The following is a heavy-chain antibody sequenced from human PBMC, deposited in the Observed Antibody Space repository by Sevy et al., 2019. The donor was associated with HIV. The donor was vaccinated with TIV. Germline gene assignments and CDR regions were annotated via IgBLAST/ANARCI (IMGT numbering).Heavy chain of an antibody. V-gene: IGHV4-34*01. Sequence: SETLSLTCAVHYGAFSGYYWNWIRQVPGKGLEWIGEINERRINYYNPSLKSRVTISVDTSKKQFSLKLNSVTAVDSAVYFCARSPPVVVVPGAPSWFDPWGQGTLVTVSS. CDR3: ARSPPVVVVPGAPSWFDP. CDR1: YGAFSGYY. CDR2: INERRIN. J-gene: IGHJ5*02. D-gene: IGHD2-2*01.